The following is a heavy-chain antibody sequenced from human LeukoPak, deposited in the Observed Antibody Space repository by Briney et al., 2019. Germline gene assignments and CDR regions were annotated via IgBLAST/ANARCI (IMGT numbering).Heavy chain of an antibody. CDR1: GFTFSSYA. J-gene: IGHJ4*02. CDR3: ARRGGYYVDSMDY. V-gene: IGHV3-64*01. CDR2: ISSNGGST. D-gene: IGHD1-26*01. Sequence: GGSLRLSCAASGFTFSSYAMHWVRQAPGQGLQYVSAISSNGGSTYYANSLKGRFTISRDNSKNTLYLQMGSLRAEDMAVYYCARRGGYYVDSMDYWGQGTLVTVSS.